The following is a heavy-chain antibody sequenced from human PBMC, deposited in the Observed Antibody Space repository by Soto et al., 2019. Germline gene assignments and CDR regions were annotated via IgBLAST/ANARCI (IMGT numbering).Heavy chain of an antibody. D-gene: IGHD3-3*01. J-gene: IGHJ4*02. CDR1: GYTFTSYG. CDR2: ISAYNGNT. V-gene: IGHV1-18*01. Sequence: ASVKVSCKASGYTFTSYGISWVRQAPGQGLEWMGWISAYNGNTNYAQKLQGRATMTTDTSTSTAYMELGSLRSDDTAVYYCAMLLRFLETHPDFDYGGQETLVTVSS. CDR3: AMLLRFLETHPDFDY.